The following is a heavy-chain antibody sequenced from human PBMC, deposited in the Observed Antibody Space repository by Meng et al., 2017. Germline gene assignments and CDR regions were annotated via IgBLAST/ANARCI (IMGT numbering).Heavy chain of an antibody. D-gene: IGHD3-16*01. CDR2: IYPGDSDT. CDR1: GYSFTSYW. V-gene: IGHV5-51*03. J-gene: IGHJ3*02. Sequence: GESLKISCKGSGYSFTSYWIGWVRQMPGKGLEWMGIIYPGDSDTRYSPSFQGQVTISADKSISTAYMELRSLRSDDTAVYYCARMRGRRLVEDAFDIWGQGTMVTVSS. CDR3: ARMRGRRLVEDAFDI.